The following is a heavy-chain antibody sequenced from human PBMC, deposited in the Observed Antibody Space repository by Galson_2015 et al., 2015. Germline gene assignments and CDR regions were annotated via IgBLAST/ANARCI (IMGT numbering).Heavy chain of an antibody. V-gene: IGHV3-7*01. D-gene: IGHD1-26*01. Sequence: LRLSCAASGFTFSSYWMSWVRQAPGKGLEWVANIKQDGSENYYVDSVKGRFTISRDNAKNSLYLQMNSLRVEDTAVYYCARKWASSSLSFDYWGQGALVTVSS. CDR2: IKQDGSEN. CDR1: GFTFSSYW. CDR3: ARKWASSSLSFDY. J-gene: IGHJ4*02.